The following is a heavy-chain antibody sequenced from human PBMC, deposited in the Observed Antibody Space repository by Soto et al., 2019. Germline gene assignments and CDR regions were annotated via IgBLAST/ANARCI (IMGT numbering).Heavy chain of an antibody. V-gene: IGHV3-23*01. CDR1: GFTFSSYA. Sequence: PGGSLRLSCAASGFTFSSYAMSRVRQAPGKGLEWVSAISGRGDYTHYADSVKGRLTISRDNSMDTLYLQMNSLRAEDTAVYYCARGYDFWSGYYIGWFDPWGQGTLVTVSS. J-gene: IGHJ5*02. D-gene: IGHD3-3*01. CDR2: ISGRGDYT. CDR3: ARGYDFWSGYYIGWFDP.